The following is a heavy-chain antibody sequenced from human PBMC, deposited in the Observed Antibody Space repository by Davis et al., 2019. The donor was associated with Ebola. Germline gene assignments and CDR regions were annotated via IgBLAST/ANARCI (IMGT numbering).Heavy chain of an antibody. J-gene: IGHJ6*02. D-gene: IGHD3-10*01. CDR3: ARDSLLWFGELLSRRYYYYGMDV. CDR2: ISSSSSYT. V-gene: IGHV3-11*05. Sequence: PGGSLRLSCAASGFTFSDYYMSWIRQAPGKGLEWVSYISSSSSYTYYADSVKGRFTISRDNSKNTLYLQMNSLRAEDTAVYYCARDSLLWFGELLSRRYYYYGMDVWGQGTTVTVSS. CDR1: GFTFSDYY.